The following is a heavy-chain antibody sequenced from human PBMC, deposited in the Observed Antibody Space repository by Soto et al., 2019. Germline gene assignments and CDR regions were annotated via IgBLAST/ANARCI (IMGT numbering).Heavy chain of an antibody. CDR3: VRVVAIPGYPDN. Sequence: QVQLVQSGAEVRQPASSVKVSCKTSGATFSSYAITWVRQAPGQGLAWMGGIVPTVDTSTYAQKFQGRVTITADKFTNTVYMALSSLRSDDTAVYYCVRVVAIPGYPDNWGQGTLVTVSS. CDR2: IVPTVDTS. V-gene: IGHV1-69*14. CDR1: GATFSSYA. D-gene: IGHD5-12*01. J-gene: IGHJ4*02.